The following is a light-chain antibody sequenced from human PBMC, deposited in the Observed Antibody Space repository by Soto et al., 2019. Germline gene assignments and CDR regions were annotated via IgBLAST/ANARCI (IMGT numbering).Light chain of an antibody. V-gene: IGKV3-20*01. Sequence: EIVLTQSPGTLSLSPGERATLSCRASQSVTINYLAWYQHKPGQAPRLLIYGASSRATGIPDRFSGSGAGTDFALTISRLEPEDFAVYYCQQYGSSPRTFGQGTKLEIK. CDR1: QSVTINY. CDR2: GAS. J-gene: IGKJ2*01. CDR3: QQYGSSPRT.